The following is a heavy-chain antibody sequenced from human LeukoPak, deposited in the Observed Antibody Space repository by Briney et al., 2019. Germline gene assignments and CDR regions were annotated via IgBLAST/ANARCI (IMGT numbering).Heavy chain of an antibody. J-gene: IGHJ4*02. Sequence: PSETLSLTCTVSGGSISSSSYYWGWIRQPPGKGLEWIGSIYYSGSTYYNPSLKSRVTISVDTSKNQFSLKLSSVTAADTAVYYCARKDSGYDLGSLIDYWGQGTLVTVSS. CDR2: IYYSGST. CDR3: ARKDSGYDLGSLIDY. CDR1: GGSISSSSYY. V-gene: IGHV4-39*07. D-gene: IGHD5-12*01.